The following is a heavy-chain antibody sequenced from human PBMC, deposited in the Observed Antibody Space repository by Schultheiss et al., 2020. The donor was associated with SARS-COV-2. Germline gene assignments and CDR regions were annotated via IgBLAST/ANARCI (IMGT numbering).Heavy chain of an antibody. CDR3: ARAHSGSYPREIDY. J-gene: IGHJ4*02. CDR2: IWYDGSNK. CDR1: GFTFSSYG. Sequence: GESLKISCAASGFTFSSYGMHWVRQAPGKGLEWVAVIWYDGSNKYYADSVKGRFTISRDNSKNTLYLQMNSLRAEDTAVYYCARAHSGSYPREIDYWGQGTLVTVSS. D-gene: IGHD1-26*01. V-gene: IGHV3-33*01.